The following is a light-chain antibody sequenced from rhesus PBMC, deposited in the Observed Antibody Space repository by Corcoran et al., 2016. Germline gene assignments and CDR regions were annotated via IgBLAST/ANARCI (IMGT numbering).Light chain of an antibody. Sequence: DIQMTQSPPSLSASVGDTVTITCRASQSISSWLAWYQQKPGKAPKLLIYKASSLQSGVPSRFRGSGAGTDFTLTISSLQSEDFAVYYCQQYNSIPFTFGPGTKLDV. V-gene: IGKV1-22*01. CDR2: KAS. J-gene: IGKJ3*01. CDR1: QSISSW. CDR3: QQYNSIPFT.